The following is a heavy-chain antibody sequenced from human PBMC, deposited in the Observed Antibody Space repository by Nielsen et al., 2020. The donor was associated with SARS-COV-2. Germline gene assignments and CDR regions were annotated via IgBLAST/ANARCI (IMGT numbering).Heavy chain of an antibody. D-gene: IGHD3-3*01. V-gene: IGHV1-69*13. J-gene: IGHJ5*02. CDR1: GYTFTSYG. CDR2: IIPFFGTA. CDR3: ATLGVWSGYYNGRDWFDP. Sequence: SVKVSCKASGYTFTSYGISWVRQAPGQGPEWMGGIIPFFGTARYAQKFQGRVTINADESTSTAYMELSSLISEDTAVYYCATLGVWSGYYNGRDWFDPWGQGTLVTVSS.